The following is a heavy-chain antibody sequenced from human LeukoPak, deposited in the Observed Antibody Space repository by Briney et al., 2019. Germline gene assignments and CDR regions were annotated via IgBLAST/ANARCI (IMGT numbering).Heavy chain of an antibody. J-gene: IGHJ5*02. V-gene: IGHV4-34*01. CDR2: INHSGST. CDR3: ARGGRSGWYDWFDP. D-gene: IGHD6-19*01. Sequence: SETLSLTCAVYGGSFSGYYWSWIRQPPGKGLEWIGEINHSGSTNYNPSLKSRVTISVDTSKNRFSPKLSSVTAADTAVYYCARGGRSGWYDWFDPWGQGTLVTVSS. CDR1: GGSFSGYY.